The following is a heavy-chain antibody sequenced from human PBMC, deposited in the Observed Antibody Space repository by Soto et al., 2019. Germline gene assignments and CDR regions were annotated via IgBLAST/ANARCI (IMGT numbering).Heavy chain of an antibody. CDR3: ARDRADPATPGIAALVSYYYYYCMDV. CDR2: ISAYNGNT. D-gene: IGHD6-13*01. J-gene: IGHJ6*02. CDR1: GYTFTSYG. V-gene: IGHV1-18*01. Sequence: QVQLVQSGAEVKKPGASVKVSCKASGYTFTSYGISWVRQAPGQGLEWMGWISAYNGNTNYAQKLQGRVTMTTDTSTRIAYMELRSRRSDDTAVYYCARDRADPATPGIAALVSYYYYYCMDVWGQGTTVTVCS.